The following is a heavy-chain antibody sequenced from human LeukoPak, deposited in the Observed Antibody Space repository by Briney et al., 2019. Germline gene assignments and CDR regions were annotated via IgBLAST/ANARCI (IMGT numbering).Heavy chain of an antibody. CDR3: ARDNCVGRYYDFWSGYYFTGGPRPPSDAFDI. V-gene: IGHV1-2*02. CDR1: GYTFTGYY. J-gene: IGHJ3*02. Sequence: GASVKVSCKASGYTFTGYYMHWVRQAPGQGLEWMGWINPNSGGTNYAQKFQGRVTMSRDTSISTAYMELSRLRSDDTAVYYCARDNCVGRYYDFWSGYYFTGGPRPPSDAFDIWGQGTMVTVSS. D-gene: IGHD3-3*01. CDR2: INPNSGGT.